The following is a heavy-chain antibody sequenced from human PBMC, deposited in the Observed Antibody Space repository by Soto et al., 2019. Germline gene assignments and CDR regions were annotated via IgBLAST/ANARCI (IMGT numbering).Heavy chain of an antibody. CDR1: GGTFSSYA. V-gene: IGHV1-69*12. J-gene: IGHJ6*02. D-gene: IGHD1-26*01. Sequence: QVQLVQSGAEVKKPGSSVKVSCKASGGTFSSYAISWVRQAPGQGLEWMGGIIPIFGTANYAQKFQGRVTITADESTSTAYMELSSLRSEDTAVYYCARVRGGSYYPLSKGGMDVWGQGTTVTVSS. CDR3: ARVRGGSYYPLSKGGMDV. CDR2: IIPIFGTA.